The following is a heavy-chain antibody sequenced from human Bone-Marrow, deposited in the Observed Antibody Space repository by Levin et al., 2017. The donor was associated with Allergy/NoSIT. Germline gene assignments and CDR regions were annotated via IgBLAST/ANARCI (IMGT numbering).Heavy chain of an antibody. CDR1: GYTFTTYP. CDR3: ARTSFSNYFDH. CDR2: ISTNSGDT. D-gene: IGHD3-3*02. Sequence: ASVKVSCETSGYTFTTYPISWVRQAPGQGLEWMGWISTNSGDTQYGQKFQGRISLTRETSTVYLELWSLRSDDSAVYYCARTSFSNYFDHWGQGTLLTVS. J-gene: IGHJ4*02. V-gene: IGHV1-18*01.